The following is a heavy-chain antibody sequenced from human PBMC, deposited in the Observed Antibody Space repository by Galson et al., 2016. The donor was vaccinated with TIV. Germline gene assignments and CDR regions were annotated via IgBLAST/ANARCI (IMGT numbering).Heavy chain of an antibody. CDR2: IIAIFGTA. D-gene: IGHD6-13*01. CDR3: ARAAKPPVPVADI. J-gene: IGHJ3*02. CDR1: GGIFNSYG. V-gene: IGHV1-69*13. Sequence: SVKVSCKASGGIFNSYGISWVRQAPGQGLEWMGGIIAIFGTANYAQKFQGRVTITADDSTSTAYMELSSLRSEDTAVYYCARAAKPPVPVADIWGQGTTVTVSS.